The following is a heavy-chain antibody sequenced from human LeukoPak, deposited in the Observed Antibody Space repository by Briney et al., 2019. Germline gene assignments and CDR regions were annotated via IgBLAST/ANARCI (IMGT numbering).Heavy chain of an antibody. D-gene: IGHD2-2*02. J-gene: IGHJ6*02. V-gene: IGHV4-4*02. CDR3: ARVVVVPAAIFGTYYYYGMDV. CDR2: ISHIGNT. CDR1: GGSITSTHW. Sequence: SETLSLTCAVSGGSITSTHWWSWVSQSPGEGLEWIGEISHIGNTNYNPSLESRVTISVDTSMNQFSLKLSSVTDADTAVYYRARVVVVPAAIFGTYYYYGMDVWGQGTTVTVSS.